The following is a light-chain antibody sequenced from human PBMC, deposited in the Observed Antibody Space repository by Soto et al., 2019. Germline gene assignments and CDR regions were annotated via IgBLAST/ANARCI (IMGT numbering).Light chain of an antibody. Sequence: AIQLTQSPSSLSASVGDRVTITCRASQGISTLLAWYQQKPGKAPKVLIYESSLLQSGVPSRFSGSGSGTDFTLIISRLQPEDIATYYCQQSYTTTTFGQRTKVDI. CDR2: ESS. CDR3: QQSYTTTT. CDR1: QGISTL. V-gene: IGKV1-13*02. J-gene: IGKJ1*01.